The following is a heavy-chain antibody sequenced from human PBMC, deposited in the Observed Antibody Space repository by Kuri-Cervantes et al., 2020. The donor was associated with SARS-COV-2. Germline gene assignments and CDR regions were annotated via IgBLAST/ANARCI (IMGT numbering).Heavy chain of an antibody. J-gene: IGHJ6*04. D-gene: IGHD2-2*01. V-gene: IGHV3-7*01. CDR1: GFSLSAYS. Sequence: GGSLRLSCAASGFSLSAYSMHWVRQAPGTGLEWVANIKQDGSEKYYVDSVKGRFTISRDNAKNSLYLQMNSLRAEDTAVYYCARDFGRYCSSTSCYVLDVWGKGTTVTVSS. CDR3: ARDFGRYCSSTSCYVLDV. CDR2: IKQDGSEK.